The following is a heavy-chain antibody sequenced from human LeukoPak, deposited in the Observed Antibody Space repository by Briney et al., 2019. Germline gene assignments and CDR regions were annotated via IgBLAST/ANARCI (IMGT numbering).Heavy chain of an antibody. V-gene: IGHV3-64D*09. CDR3: AKDSRAGCSTITCYVFDY. D-gene: IGHD2-2*01. Sequence: GGSLRLSCSASGFTFSSYAMHWVRQAPGKGLEYVSAISSNGGTTYYADSVKGRFTISRDNSKNTLYLQMSSLRAEDTAVYYCAKDSRAGCSTITCYVFDYWGQGTLVTVSS. J-gene: IGHJ4*02. CDR2: ISSNGGTT. CDR1: GFTFSSYA.